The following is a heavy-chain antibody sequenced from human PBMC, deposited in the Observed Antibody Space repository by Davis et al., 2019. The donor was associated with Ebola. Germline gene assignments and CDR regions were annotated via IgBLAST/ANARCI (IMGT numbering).Heavy chain of an antibody. D-gene: IGHD3-22*01. J-gene: IGHJ6*03. CDR2: IYYSGST. CDR1: GGSISRGGSY. CDR3: ARDLRYDSSGYDYYFYMDV. Sequence: PSETLSLTCTVSGGSISRGGSYWTWIRQHPGKGLEWIGYIYYSGSTYYEPSLKSRVTISLDTSKNQFSLNLYSVTAADTAVYYCARDLRYDSSGYDYYFYMDVWGKGTTVTVS. V-gene: IGHV4-31*02.